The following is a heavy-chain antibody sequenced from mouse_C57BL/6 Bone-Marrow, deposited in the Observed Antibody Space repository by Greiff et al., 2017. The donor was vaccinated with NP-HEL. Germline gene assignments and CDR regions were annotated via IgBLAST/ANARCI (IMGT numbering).Heavy chain of an antibody. CDR1: GYTFTSYW. CDR3: ARERFGDYDPFAY. V-gene: IGHV1-52*01. D-gene: IGHD2-4*01. CDR2: IDPSDSET. J-gene: IGHJ3*01. Sequence: QVQLQQPGAELVRPGSSVKLSCKASGYTFTSYWMHWVKQRPIQGLEWIGNIDPSDSETHYNQKFKDKATLTVDKSSSTAYMQLSSLTSEDSAVYYCARERFGDYDPFAYWGQGTLVTVSA.